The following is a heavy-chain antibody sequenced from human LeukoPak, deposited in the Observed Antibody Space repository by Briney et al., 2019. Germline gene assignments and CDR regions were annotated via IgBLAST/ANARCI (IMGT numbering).Heavy chain of an antibody. D-gene: IGHD3-10*01. J-gene: IGHJ4*02. Sequence: KSGESLKISCKGSGYTFSNYWIGWVRQMPGKGPEWMGIINPGDSETRYSPSFQGQVTISADKSITTAYLQWSSLKASDTAMYYCARFLYGHFSHYFDYWGQGTLVTVSS. CDR1: GYTFSNYW. V-gene: IGHV5-51*01. CDR3: ARFLYGHFSHYFDY. CDR2: INPGDSET.